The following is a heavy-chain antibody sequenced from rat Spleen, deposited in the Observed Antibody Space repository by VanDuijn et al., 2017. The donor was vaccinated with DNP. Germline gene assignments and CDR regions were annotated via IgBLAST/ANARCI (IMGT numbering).Heavy chain of an antibody. CDR3: VRPDYYFGSYPFF. CDR2: ISFDGGTT. Sequence: EVQLVESGGGLVQPGRSLKLSCTASGFTFSDYYMAWVRQAPTKGLEWVAYISFDGGTTYYGDSVKGRVTISRDNAKSTLYLQMNSLRSEDMATYYCVRPDYYFGSYPFFWGPGTMVTVSS. V-gene: IGHV5-22*01. J-gene: IGHJ1*01. CDR1: GFTFSDYY. D-gene: IGHD1-12*02.